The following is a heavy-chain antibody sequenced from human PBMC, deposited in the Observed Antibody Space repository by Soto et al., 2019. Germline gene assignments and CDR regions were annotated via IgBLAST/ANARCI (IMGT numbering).Heavy chain of an antibody. V-gene: IGHV1-3*01. J-gene: IGHJ4*02. Sequence: GASVRVSCKXSGYTFTRYTMNWVRQAPGQRLEWMGWINPDNGNTKSSQKFQDRVIITRDTSASTAYMDLSSLRSEDTAVYYCARGIATGQLDNWGQGTLVTVSS. CDR1: GYTFTRYT. CDR3: ARGIATGQLDN. D-gene: IGHD2-2*01. CDR2: INPDNGNT.